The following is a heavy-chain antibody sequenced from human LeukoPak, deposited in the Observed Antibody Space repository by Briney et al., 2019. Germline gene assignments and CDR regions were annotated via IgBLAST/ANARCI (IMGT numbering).Heavy chain of an antibody. D-gene: IGHD4-17*01. J-gene: IGHJ3*02. V-gene: IGHV3-66*04. CDR1: GVTVRTNY. CDR2: IFSDGST. Sequence: GGSLRLSCAASGVTVRTNYMSWVRQAPGKGLEWVSIIFSDGSTYYADSVKGRFTISRDISKNTLNLQMNSLRAEDTAVYYCARHIYGDYAFDIWGQGTMVTVSS. CDR3: ARHIYGDYAFDI.